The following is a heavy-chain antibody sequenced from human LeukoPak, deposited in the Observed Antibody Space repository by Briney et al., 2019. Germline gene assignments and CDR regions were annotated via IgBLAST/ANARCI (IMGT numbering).Heavy chain of an antibody. CDR3: ARVFSAGFHAFDI. J-gene: IGHJ3*02. CDR1: GFTVSSNY. V-gene: IGHV3-53*04. CDR2: IYSGGST. D-gene: IGHD3-10*02. Sequence: GGSLRLSCAASGFTVSSNYMSWVRQAPGKGLEWVSVIYSGGSTYYADSVKGRFTISRHNSKNTLYLQMNSLRAEDTAVYYCARVFSAGFHAFDIWGQGTMVTVSS.